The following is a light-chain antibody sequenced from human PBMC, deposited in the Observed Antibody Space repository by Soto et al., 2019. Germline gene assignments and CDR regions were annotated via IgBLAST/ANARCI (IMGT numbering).Light chain of an antibody. CDR2: SNN. J-gene: IGLJ2*01. CDR3: AAWDDSLNGAVV. V-gene: IGLV1-44*01. Sequence: QSVLTQPPSASGTPGQRVTISCSGSSSNIGSNTVNWYQQLPGTAPKLLIYSNNQRPSGVPDRSSGSKSGTSASLAISGLQSEDEADYYCAAWDDSLNGAVVFGGGTKVTVL. CDR1: SSNIGSNT.